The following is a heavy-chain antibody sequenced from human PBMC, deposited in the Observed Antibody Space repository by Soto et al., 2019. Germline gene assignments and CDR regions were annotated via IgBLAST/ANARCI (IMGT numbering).Heavy chain of an antibody. Sequence: GPSLKISCKSSGYSFTNSWIGWVRQMHGKGPEWMGIIYPGDSDTRYSPSFQGQVTISADKSISTAYLQWGSLKASDTAMYYCARAGIAVAGPFPNWGQGTLVTVSS. J-gene: IGHJ4*02. D-gene: IGHD6-19*01. CDR2: IYPGDSDT. CDR3: ARAGIAVAGPFPN. CDR1: GYSFTNSW. V-gene: IGHV5-51*01.